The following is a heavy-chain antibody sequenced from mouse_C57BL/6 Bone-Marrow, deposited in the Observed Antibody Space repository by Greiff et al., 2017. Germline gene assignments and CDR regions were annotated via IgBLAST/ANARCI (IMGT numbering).Heavy chain of an antibody. CDR3: ARGLTTVVAADY. CDR2: ISYDGSN. Sequence: EVQLQQPGPGLVKPSQSLSLTCSVTGYSITSGYYWNWIRQFPGNKLEWMGYISYDGSNNYNPSLKNRIPITRDTSKNQFFLKLNSVTTEDTATYYCARGLTTVVAADYWGQGTTLTVSS. V-gene: IGHV3-6*01. D-gene: IGHD1-1*01. J-gene: IGHJ2*01. CDR1: GYSITSGYY.